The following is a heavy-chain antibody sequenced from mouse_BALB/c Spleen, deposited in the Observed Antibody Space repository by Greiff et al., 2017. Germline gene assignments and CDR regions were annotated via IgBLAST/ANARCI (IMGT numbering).Heavy chain of an antibody. D-gene: IGHD2-4*01. Sequence: EVQLQQSGAELVRPGALVKLSCKASGFNIKDYYMHWVKQRPEQGLEWIGWIDPENGNTIYDPKFQGKASITADTSSNTAYLQLSSLTSEDTAVYYCARDYDGGFAYWGQGTLVTVSA. CDR2: IDPENGNT. J-gene: IGHJ3*01. CDR1: GFNIKDYY. V-gene: IGHV14-1*02. CDR3: ARDYDGGFAY.